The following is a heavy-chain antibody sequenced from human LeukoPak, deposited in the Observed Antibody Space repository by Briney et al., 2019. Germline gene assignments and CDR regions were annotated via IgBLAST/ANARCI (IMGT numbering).Heavy chain of an antibody. CDR3: AGLNSWCDY. V-gene: IGHV3-74*01. D-gene: IGHD6-13*01. Sequence: GGSLRLSCAASGFSISSYWMHWVRQAPGKGLVWVSRINSDGSSTSYADSVKGRFTISRDNAKNTLYLQMNRLRAEDTAVYYCAGLNSWCDYWGQGTLVTVSS. J-gene: IGHJ4*02. CDR2: INSDGSST. CDR1: GFSISSYW.